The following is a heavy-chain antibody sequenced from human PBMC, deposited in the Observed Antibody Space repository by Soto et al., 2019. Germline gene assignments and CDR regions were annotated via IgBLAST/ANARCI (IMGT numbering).Heavy chain of an antibody. J-gene: IGHJ4*02. V-gene: IGHV1-8*01. CDR3: AREPPGAHYYFDY. CDR1: GYTSTSYD. D-gene: IGHD7-27*01. Sequence: QVQLVQSGAEVKKPGASVKVSCKASGYTSTSYDINWVRQAAGQGLEWMGWMNHNSGNTGYAQKFQGRVTMTSETSSNTADMELSSLRSEDTAVDYSAREPPGAHYYFDYWGQGNLVTVSS. CDR2: MNHNSGNT.